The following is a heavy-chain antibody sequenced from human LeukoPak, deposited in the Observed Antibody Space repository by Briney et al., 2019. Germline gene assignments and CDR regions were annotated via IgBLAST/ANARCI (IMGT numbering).Heavy chain of an antibody. J-gene: IGHJ4*02. V-gene: IGHV4-34*01. D-gene: IGHD3-10*01. CDR2: INHSGST. Sequence: PGGSLRLSCAASGFTFSSYAMSWVRQAPGKGLEWIGEINHSGSTNYNPSLKSRVTISVDTSKNQFSLKLSSVTAADTAVYYCARGYYHFDYWGQGTLVTVSS. CDR3: ARGYYHFDY. CDR1: GFTFSSYA.